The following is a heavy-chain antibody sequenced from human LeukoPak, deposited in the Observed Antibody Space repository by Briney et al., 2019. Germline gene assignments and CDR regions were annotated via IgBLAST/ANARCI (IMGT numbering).Heavy chain of an antibody. Sequence: PSETLSLTCTVSGGSISNYYWSWIRQPAEKGLEWIGRIYTSGGTNYSPYLKSRVTMSVDTSKNQFSLKLSSVTAADTAVYYCARGSGDCFDYWGQGTLVTVSS. CDR3: ARGSGDCFDY. CDR1: GGSISNYY. V-gene: IGHV4-4*07. CDR2: IYTSGGT. D-gene: IGHD2-15*01. J-gene: IGHJ4*02.